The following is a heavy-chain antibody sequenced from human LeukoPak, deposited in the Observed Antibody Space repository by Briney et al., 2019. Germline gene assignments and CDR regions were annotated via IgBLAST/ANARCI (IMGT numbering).Heavy chain of an antibody. D-gene: IGHD3-22*01. Sequence: SVTVSCTASGGTFSSYAISWVRQAPGQGLEWMGGIIPIFGTANYAQKFQGRVTITADESTSTAYMELSSLRSEDTAVYYCARAPYDSSGYYLTPPHFDYWGQGTLVTVSS. J-gene: IGHJ4*02. CDR1: GGTFSSYA. CDR3: ARAPYDSSGYYLTPPHFDY. V-gene: IGHV1-69*13. CDR2: IIPIFGTA.